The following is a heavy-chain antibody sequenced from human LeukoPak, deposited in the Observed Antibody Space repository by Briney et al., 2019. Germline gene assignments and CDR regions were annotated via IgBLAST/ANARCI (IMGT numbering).Heavy chain of an antibody. Sequence: ASVKVSCKASDYTFTSYGISWVRQAPGQGLEWMGWISAYNGNTNYAQKLQGRVTMTTDTSTSTAYMELRSLRSDDTAVYYCARGRSSSWYGPYYYYGMDVWGQGTTVTVSS. CDR1: DYTFTSYG. CDR2: ISAYNGNT. D-gene: IGHD6-13*01. J-gene: IGHJ6*02. V-gene: IGHV1-18*01. CDR3: ARGRSSSWYGPYYYYGMDV.